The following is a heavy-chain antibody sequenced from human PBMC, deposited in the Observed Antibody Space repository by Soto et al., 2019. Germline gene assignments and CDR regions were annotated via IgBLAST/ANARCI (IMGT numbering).Heavy chain of an antibody. CDR1: GFSLTTSGVG. V-gene: IGHV2-5*02. CDR3: EHRVLSTVFGLVTPTAIYFAF. D-gene: IGHD3-3*01. J-gene: IGHJ4*02. CDR2: IYWDDDK. Sequence: QITLNESGPTQVKPRQTLTLTCTFSGFSLTTSGVGVGWIRQSPGKAPEWLALIYWDDDKRYSPSLKSRLTTTKDTSKNQVVLTMADLDPADTATYYCEHRVLSTVFGLVTPTAIYFAFWGKGTPVAVSS.